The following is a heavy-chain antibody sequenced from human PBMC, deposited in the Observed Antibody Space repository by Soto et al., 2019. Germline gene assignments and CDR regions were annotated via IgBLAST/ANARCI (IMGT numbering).Heavy chain of an antibody. CDR1: GYSFTSYW. J-gene: IGHJ4*02. D-gene: IGHD2-15*01. CDR2: IYPGDSDT. Sequence: PGESLKISCKGSGYSFTSYWIGWVRQMPGKGLEWMGIIYPGDSDTRYSPSFQGQVTISADKSISTAYLQWSSLKASDTAMYYCARQQYCSGGSCYMAPSDYWGQGTLVTVSS. CDR3: ARQQYCSGGSCYMAPSDY. V-gene: IGHV5-51*01.